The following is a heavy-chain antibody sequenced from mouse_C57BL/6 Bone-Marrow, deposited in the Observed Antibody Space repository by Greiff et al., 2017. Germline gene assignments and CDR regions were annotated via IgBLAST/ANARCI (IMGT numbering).Heavy chain of an antibody. D-gene: IGHD2-4*01. Sequence: QVQLQQPGAELVKPGASVKLSCKASGYTFTSYWMQWVKQRPGQGLEWIGEIDPSDSYTNYNQKFKGKATLTVDTSSSTAYLQLSSLTSEASAVYYCARGSYDYYFDYWGQGTTLTVSS. V-gene: IGHV1-50*01. CDR2: IDPSDSYT. CDR3: ARGSYDYYFDY. CDR1: GYTFTSYW. J-gene: IGHJ2*01.